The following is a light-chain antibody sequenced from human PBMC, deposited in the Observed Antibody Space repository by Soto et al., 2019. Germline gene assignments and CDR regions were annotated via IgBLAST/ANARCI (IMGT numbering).Light chain of an antibody. CDR2: DAS. J-gene: IGKJ4*01. CDR1: QNIYTY. Sequence: EIVLTQSPAALSLSPGESATLSCRASQNIYTYLAWYLQKPGQAPRLLIFDASNRAAGVPVRFSGSGSGTNFTLSIISLEPADFGVYCCQQYYNWPPLTFGGGTKVEIK. CDR3: QQYYNWPPLT. V-gene: IGKV3-11*01.